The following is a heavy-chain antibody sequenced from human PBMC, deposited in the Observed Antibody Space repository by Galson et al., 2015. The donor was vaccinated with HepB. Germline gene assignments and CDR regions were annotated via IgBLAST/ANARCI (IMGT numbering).Heavy chain of an antibody. CDR3: ARSGDWGFSSSWYGRVGYFDY. CDR2: IYSAGST. V-gene: IGHV3-53*01. D-gene: IGHD6-13*01. J-gene: IGHJ4*02. CDR1: GFTVSSNY. Sequence: SLRLSCAASGFTVSSNYMSWVRQAPGKGLEWVSVIYSAGSTYYADSVKGRFTISRDNSKNTLYLQMNGLRAEDTAVYYCARSGDWGFSSSWYGRVGYFDYWGQGTLVTVSS.